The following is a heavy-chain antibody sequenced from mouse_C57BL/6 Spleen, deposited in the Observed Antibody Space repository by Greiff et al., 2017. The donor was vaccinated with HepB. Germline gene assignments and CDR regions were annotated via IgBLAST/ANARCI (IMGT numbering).Heavy chain of an antibody. Sequence: EVQLQQSGPELVKPGASVKIPCKASGYTFTDYNMDWVKQSHGKSLEWIGDINPNNGGTIYNQKFKGKATLTVDKSSSTAYMELRSLTSEDTAVYYCARSASYDYDEGYWYFDVWGTGTTVTVSS. CDR3: ARSASYDYDEGYWYFDV. D-gene: IGHD2-4*01. CDR2: INPNNGGT. J-gene: IGHJ1*03. V-gene: IGHV1-18*01. CDR1: GYTFTDYN.